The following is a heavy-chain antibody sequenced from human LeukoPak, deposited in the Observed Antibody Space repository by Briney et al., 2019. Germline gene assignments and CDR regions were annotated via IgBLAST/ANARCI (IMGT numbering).Heavy chain of an antibody. Sequence: PGGSLRLSCAASGFTVSSNYMSWVRQAPGKGLEWVSVIYSGGSTYYADSVKGGFTISRDNSKNTLYLQMNSLRAEDTAVYYCAHGYSSTSLFNWGQGTLVTVSS. CDR2: IYSGGST. D-gene: IGHD6-19*01. J-gene: IGHJ4*02. CDR1: GFTVSSNY. CDR3: AHGYSSTSLFN. V-gene: IGHV3-66*01.